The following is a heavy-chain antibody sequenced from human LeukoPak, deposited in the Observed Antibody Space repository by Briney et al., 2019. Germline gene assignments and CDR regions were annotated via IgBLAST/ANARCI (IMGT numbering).Heavy chain of an antibody. CDR3: VREYFEDPNQLDY. Sequence: GGSLRLSCGASGCTFDDYGMSWVRQAPGKGLEWVSGINWNGGSTGYTDSVKGRFTISRDNAKNSLYLQMNSLRAEDTALYYCVREYFEDPNQLDYWGQGTLVTVSS. D-gene: IGHD3-9*01. CDR1: GCTFDDYG. J-gene: IGHJ4*02. V-gene: IGHV3-20*04. CDR2: INWNGGST.